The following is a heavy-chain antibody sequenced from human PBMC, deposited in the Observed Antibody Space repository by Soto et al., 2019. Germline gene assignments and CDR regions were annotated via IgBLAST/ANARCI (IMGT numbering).Heavy chain of an antibody. CDR1: GYTFTSYA. CDR3: ARGSSSWYDYFQH. CDR2: INAGNGNT. V-gene: IGHV1-3*01. D-gene: IGHD6-13*01. Sequence: ASVKVSCKASGYTFTSYAMHWVRQAPGQRLEWMGWINAGNGNTKYSQKFQGRVTITRDTSASTAYMELSSLRSEDTAVYYCARGSSSWYDYFQHWGQGTLVTVSS. J-gene: IGHJ1*01.